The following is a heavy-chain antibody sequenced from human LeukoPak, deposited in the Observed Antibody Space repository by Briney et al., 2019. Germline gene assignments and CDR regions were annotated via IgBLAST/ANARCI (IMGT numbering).Heavy chain of an antibody. CDR3: ARALYSYGYSFDY. D-gene: IGHD5-18*01. CDR1: GFTFSSYS. Sequence: GGSLRLSCAASGFTFSSYSMNWVRQAPGKGLEWVSYISSSSTIYYADSVKGRFTISRDNAKNSLYLQMNSLRAEDTAVYYCARALYSYGYSFDYWGQGTLVTVSS. J-gene: IGHJ4*02. CDR2: ISSSSTI. V-gene: IGHV3-48*01.